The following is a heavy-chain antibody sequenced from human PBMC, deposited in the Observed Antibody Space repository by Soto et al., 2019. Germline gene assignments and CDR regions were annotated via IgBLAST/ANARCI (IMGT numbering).Heavy chain of an antibody. Sequence: EVQLVESGGRLVQPGGSLRLCCAASGFMFSAYWMSWVRQVPGKGLEWVATTSGGASGKFYVDSVKGRFTISRDDSKNTLYLQMNSLRDEYTAVYYCVREDWHRFDSWGQGTLVTVSS. CDR2: TSGGASGK. V-gene: IGHV3-7*01. J-gene: IGHJ4*02. CDR1: GFMFSAYW. CDR3: VREDWHRFDS. D-gene: IGHD2-21*01.